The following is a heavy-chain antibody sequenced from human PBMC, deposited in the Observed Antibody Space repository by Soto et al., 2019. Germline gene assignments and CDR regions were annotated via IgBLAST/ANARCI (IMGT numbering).Heavy chain of an antibody. V-gene: IGHV4-30-4*01. D-gene: IGHD5-12*01. J-gene: IGHJ4*02. CDR3: ARDSIRTHYFDY. CDR1: GGSISSGDYY. CDR2: IYYSGST. Sequence: SETLSLTCTVSGGSISSGDYYWSWIRQPPGKGLEWIGYIYYSGSTYYNPSLKSRVTISVDTSKNQFSLKLSSVTAADTAVYYCARDSIRTHYFDYWGQGTLVTVSS.